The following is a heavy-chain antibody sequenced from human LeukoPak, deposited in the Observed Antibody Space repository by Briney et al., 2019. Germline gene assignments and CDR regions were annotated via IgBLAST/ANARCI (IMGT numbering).Heavy chain of an antibody. CDR2: INHSGST. D-gene: IGHD3-10*01. V-gene: IGHV4-34*01. CDR3: ASSVGSGSYYNVDY. J-gene: IGHJ4*02. Sequence: SETLSLTCAVYGGSFSGYYWNWIRQPPGKGLEWIGEINHSGSTNYNPSLKSRVTISVDTSKNQFSLMLSSVTAADTAVYYRASSVGSGSYYNVDYWGQGTLVTVSS. CDR1: GGSFSGYY.